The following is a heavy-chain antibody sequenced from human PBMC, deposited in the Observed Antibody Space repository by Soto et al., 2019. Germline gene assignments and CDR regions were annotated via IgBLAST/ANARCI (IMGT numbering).Heavy chain of an antibody. CDR2: IYASGSA. CDR3: ARVIDSSGLNWFDP. V-gene: IGHV4-4*07. Sequence: SETLSLTCSVSGVSISTYYWNWVRQPAGKGLEWIGRIYASGSANYNPSLKSRVVMSVDTSKNQFSLNMTSVTAADTAMYYCARVIDSSGLNWFDPWGQGTLVTVSS. CDR1: GVSISTYY. D-gene: IGHD3-22*01. J-gene: IGHJ5*02.